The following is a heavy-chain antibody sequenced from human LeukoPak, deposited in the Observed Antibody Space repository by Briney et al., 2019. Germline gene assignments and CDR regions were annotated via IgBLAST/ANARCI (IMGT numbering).Heavy chain of an antibody. CDR3: ARASQWLAFDY. CDR2: IYNNDNT. CDR1: GFTVSSSF. J-gene: IGHJ4*02. V-gene: IGHV3-66*01. D-gene: IGHD6-19*01. Sequence: GGSLRLSCAASGFTVSSSFMNWVRQAPGKGLEWVSTIYNNDNTNYADSVKGRFTISRDSSTNTLYLQMNSPRAEDTAVYFCARASQWLAFDYWGQGTLVTVSS.